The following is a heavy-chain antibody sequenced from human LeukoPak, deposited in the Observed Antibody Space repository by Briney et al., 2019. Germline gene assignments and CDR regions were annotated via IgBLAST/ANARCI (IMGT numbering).Heavy chain of an antibody. V-gene: IGHV3-48*03. CDR1: GFTFNRYE. D-gene: IGHD4/OR15-4a*01. Sequence: GGSLRLSCAASGFTFNRYEMNWVRQAPGKGLEWVSYITTSGSSIYYADSVKGRFTTSRDNAKDSLYLQMNSLRAEDTAVYYCATRGAWLTFDYWGQGTLVSVSS. CDR3: ATRGAWLTFDY. J-gene: IGHJ4*02. CDR2: ITTSGSSI.